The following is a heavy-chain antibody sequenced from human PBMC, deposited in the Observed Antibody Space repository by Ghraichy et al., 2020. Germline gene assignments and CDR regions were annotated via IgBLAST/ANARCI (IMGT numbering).Heavy chain of an antibody. D-gene: IGHD4-17*01. V-gene: IGHV3-48*02. Sequence: GGSLNLSCAASGFTFRNYGMNWVRQAPGKGLEWVSYISGSASIIYYADSVKGRFTISRDNDKNSLYLQMNSLRDEDTALYYCARTRGATVPMMWFDPWGQGTLVTVSS. CDR1: GFTFRNYG. CDR3: ARTRGATVPMMWFDP. CDR2: ISGSASII. J-gene: IGHJ5*02.